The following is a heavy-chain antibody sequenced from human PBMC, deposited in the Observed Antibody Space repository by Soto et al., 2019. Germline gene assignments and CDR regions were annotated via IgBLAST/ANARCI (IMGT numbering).Heavy chain of an antibody. J-gene: IGHJ4*02. Sequence: QIQLVQSGTEVREPGASVKVPCQASGYTFTSYGIIWVRQAPGQGLELMGWISGYNNNKNYAQKYQARVTMTTDTSTRTAYMELRSLRSDDTAVYYCARVGAIAPAEGDHWGQGTLVTVSS. CDR1: GYTFTSYG. D-gene: IGHD6-13*01. CDR3: ARVGAIAPAEGDH. V-gene: IGHV1-18*01. CDR2: ISGYNNNK.